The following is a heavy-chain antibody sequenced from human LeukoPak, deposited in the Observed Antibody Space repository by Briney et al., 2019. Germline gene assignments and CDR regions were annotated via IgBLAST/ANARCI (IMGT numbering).Heavy chain of an antibody. CDR3: ARALYFDY. CDR2: ISSSSSYI. Sequence: GGSLRLSCAASGFTFSSYSMNWVRQAPGKGLEWVSSISSSSSYIYYGDSVKGRFTISRDNAKNSLYLQMNSLRAEDTAVYYCARALYFDYWGQGTLVTVSS. V-gene: IGHV3-21*01. CDR1: GFTFSSYS. J-gene: IGHJ4*02.